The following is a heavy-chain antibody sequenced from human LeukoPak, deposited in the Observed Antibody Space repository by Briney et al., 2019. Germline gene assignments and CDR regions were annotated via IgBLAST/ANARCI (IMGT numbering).Heavy chain of an antibody. CDR2: IYYSGST. Sequence: SHTLSLTCTVSGGSISSGDYYWSWIRQPPGKGLKWMGYIYYSGSTYYNPSLKSRVTISVDTSKNQFSLKLSSVTAADTAVYYCATAYDYVWGSYRYSFDYWGQGTLVTVSS. J-gene: IGHJ4*02. CDR1: GGSISSGDYY. V-gene: IGHV4-30-4*08. CDR3: ATAYDYVWGSYRYSFDY. D-gene: IGHD3-16*02.